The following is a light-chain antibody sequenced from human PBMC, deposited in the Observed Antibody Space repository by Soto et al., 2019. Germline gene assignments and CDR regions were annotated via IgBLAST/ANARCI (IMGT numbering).Light chain of an antibody. CDR1: SIDVGGYNY. Sequence: QSYLTHPRSVSGSPGQSFTISCTGTSIDVGGYNYVSWYQQHPGKAPKLMIYEVSNRPSGVSNRFSGSKSGNTASLTISGLQAEDEADYYCSSYTSSSTFYVFGTGTKVTVL. CDR3: SSYTSSSTFYV. CDR2: EVS. V-gene: IGLV2-14*01. J-gene: IGLJ1*01.